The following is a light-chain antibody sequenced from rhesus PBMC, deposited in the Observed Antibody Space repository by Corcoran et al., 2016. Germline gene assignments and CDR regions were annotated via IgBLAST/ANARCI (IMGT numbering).Light chain of an antibody. V-gene: IGKV1-74*01. CDR3: QHGYGTPLT. CDR2: KAS. Sequence: DIQMTQSPSSLSASVGDRVTITCRASENVNNYLNWYQQKPGKAPKLLIYKASTLQSGVPSRFSGSGSGTVYTLTISSLQPEDVATYYCQHGYGTPLTFGGGTKVEIK. CDR1: ENVNNY. J-gene: IGKJ4*01.